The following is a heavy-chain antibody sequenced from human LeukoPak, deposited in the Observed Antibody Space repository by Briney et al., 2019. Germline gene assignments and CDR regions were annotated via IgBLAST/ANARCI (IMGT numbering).Heavy chain of an antibody. J-gene: IGHJ6*02. D-gene: IGHD6-13*01. CDR2: MNPNSGNT. Sequence: GASVKVSCKASGYTFTSYDINWVRQATGQGLEWMGWMNPNSGNTGYAQKFQGRVTMTRNTSISTAYMELSSLRSEDTAVYYCARSTSSSWYWGYYYYYYGTDVWGQGTTVTVSS. CDR3: ARSTSSSWYWGYYYYYYGTDV. CDR1: GYTFTSYD. V-gene: IGHV1-8*01.